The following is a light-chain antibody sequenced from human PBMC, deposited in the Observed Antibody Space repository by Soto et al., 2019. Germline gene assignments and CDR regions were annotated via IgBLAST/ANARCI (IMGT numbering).Light chain of an antibody. CDR3: QQYCSSPMYT. CDR1: QSVSSSY. CDR2: GAS. V-gene: IGKV3-20*01. Sequence: EIVLTQSPGTLSLSQGERATLSCRASQSVSSSYLAWYQQKPGQAPRLLIYGASSRATGIPDRFSGSVSGTDFTLTISRLEPEDCAVYYWQQYCSSPMYTFGQGNKLEIK. J-gene: IGKJ2*01.